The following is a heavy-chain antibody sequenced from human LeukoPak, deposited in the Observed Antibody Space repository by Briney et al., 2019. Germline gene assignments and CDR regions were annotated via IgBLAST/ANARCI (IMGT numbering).Heavy chain of an antibody. D-gene: IGHD6-13*01. J-gene: IGHJ4*02. CDR1: GFTFSSYG. CDR2: IWYDGSNK. CDR3: ATIAAAGTEVY. Sequence: GGSLRLSCAASGFTFSSYGIHWVRQAPGKGLEWVAVIWYDGSNKYYADSVKGRFTISRDNSKNTLYLQMNSLRAEDTAVYYCATIAAAGTEVYWGQGTLVIVSS. V-gene: IGHV3-30*02.